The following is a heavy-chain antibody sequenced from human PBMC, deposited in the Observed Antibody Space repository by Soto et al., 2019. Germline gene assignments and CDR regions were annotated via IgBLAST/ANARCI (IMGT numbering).Heavy chain of an antibody. V-gene: IGHV3-33*01. CDR2: IWYDASNK. CDR3: ARDRRAVAGIYC. CDR1: GFTFSSYG. Sequence: QVQLVESGGGVVQPGRSLRLSCAASGFTFSSYGMHWVRQAPGKGLEWVAIIWYDASNKYYADSVKGRFTLSRDNSNNTLSLQMNSLRAEDTAVYYCARDRRAVAGIYCWGQGTLVTVSS. D-gene: IGHD6-19*01. J-gene: IGHJ4*02.